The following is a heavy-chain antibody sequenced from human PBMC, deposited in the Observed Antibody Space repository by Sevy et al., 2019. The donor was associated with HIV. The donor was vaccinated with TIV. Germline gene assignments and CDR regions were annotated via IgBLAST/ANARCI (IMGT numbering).Heavy chain of an antibody. CDR1: GSILTELS. Sequence: ASVKVSCKLSGSILTELSMHWVRQAPGKGLEWMGGFDPEHGETIYAHNFQGRVTMTGDTSTDTAYMELSSLRSEDTAVYYCATCGSQPLLPRGVYNFYAMDVWGQGTTVTVSS. CDR2: FDPEHGET. D-gene: IGHD1-20*01. V-gene: IGHV1-24*01. J-gene: IGHJ6*02. CDR3: ATCGSQPLLPRGVYNFYAMDV.